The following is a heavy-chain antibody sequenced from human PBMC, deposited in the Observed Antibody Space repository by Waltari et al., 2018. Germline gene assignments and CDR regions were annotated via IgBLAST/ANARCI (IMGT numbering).Heavy chain of an antibody. V-gene: IGHV4-61*02. D-gene: IGHD3-3*02. Sequence: QVQLQESGPGLVKPSQTLSLTCSVSGVSITSGSHYWSWIRQPAGKGLEWIGHIYTSGSTKYNPSLKRRVTISVYTSKNQFSLRLSSVTAADTAVYYCVTVGSSIQAFDYFDNWGQGTLVTVSS. CDR2: IYTSGST. J-gene: IGHJ4*02. CDR3: VTVGSSIQAFDYFDN. CDR1: GVSITSGSHY.